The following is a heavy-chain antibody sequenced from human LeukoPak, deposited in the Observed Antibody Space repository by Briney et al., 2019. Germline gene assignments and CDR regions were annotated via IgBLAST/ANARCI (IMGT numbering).Heavy chain of an antibody. J-gene: IGHJ3*02. CDR1: GYTFTSYG. CDR2: ISAYNGNT. Sequence: ASVKVSCKASGYTFTSYGIRWVRQAPGQGLEWMGWISAYNGNTNYAQKLQGRVTMTTDTSTSTAYMELRSLRSDDTAVYYCARDVLVGATSGAFDIWGQGTMVTVSS. D-gene: IGHD1-26*01. CDR3: ARDVLVGATSGAFDI. V-gene: IGHV1-18*01.